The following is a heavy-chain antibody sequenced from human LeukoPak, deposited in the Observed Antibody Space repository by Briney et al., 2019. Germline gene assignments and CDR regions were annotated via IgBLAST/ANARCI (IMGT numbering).Heavy chain of an antibody. CDR1: GYTFTSYG. Sequence: ASVRVSSKASGYTFTSYGIRGVRQAPGEGGEWMAWISAYNGNTNYAQKLQGRVTMTTDTSTSTAYMELRSLRSDDTAVYYCARDRGFHSFDYWGQGTLVTVSS. J-gene: IGHJ4*02. D-gene: IGHD2/OR15-2a*01. CDR3: ARDRGFHSFDY. V-gene: IGHV1-18*01. CDR2: ISAYNGNT.